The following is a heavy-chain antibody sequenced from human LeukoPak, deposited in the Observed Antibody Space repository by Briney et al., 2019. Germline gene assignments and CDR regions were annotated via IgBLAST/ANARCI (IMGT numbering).Heavy chain of an antibody. CDR2: IYYSGST. V-gene: IGHV4-59*12. Sequence: PSETLSLTCTVSGGSISSYYWSWIRQPPGKGLEWIGYIYYSGSTNYNPSLKSRVTISVKTSKNQFSLKLSSVTAADTAVYYCARRKVRGPISSQLYYMDVWGKGTTVTISS. D-gene: IGHD3-10*01. J-gene: IGHJ6*03. CDR3: ARRKVRGPISSQLYYMDV. CDR1: GGSISSYY.